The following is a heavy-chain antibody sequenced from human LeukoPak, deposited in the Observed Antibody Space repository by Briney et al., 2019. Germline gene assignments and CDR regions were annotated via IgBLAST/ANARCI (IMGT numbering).Heavy chain of an antibody. CDR1: GGTFSSYA. CDR2: IIPIFGIA. Sequence: SVKVSCKASGGTFSSYAISWVRQAPGQGLEWMGRIIPIFGIANYAQRFQGRVTITADKSTSTAYMELSSLRSEDTAVYYCAYGDTPSYWGQGTLVTVSS. D-gene: IGHD4-17*01. CDR3: AYGDTPSY. J-gene: IGHJ4*02. V-gene: IGHV1-69*04.